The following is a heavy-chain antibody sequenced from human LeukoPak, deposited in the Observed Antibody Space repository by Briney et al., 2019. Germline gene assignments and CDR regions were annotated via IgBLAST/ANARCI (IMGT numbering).Heavy chain of an antibody. Sequence: PGRSLRLSCAASGFSFSSYGMLWVRQAPGKGLEWVAVISYDGSNKYYADYVKGRFTISRDNSKNTLYLQMNSLRAEDTAVYYCAKDSEVVAAFDYWGQGTLVTVSS. CDR1: GFSFSSYG. V-gene: IGHV3-30*18. CDR2: ISYDGSNK. J-gene: IGHJ4*02. CDR3: AKDSEVVAAFDY. D-gene: IGHD2-15*01.